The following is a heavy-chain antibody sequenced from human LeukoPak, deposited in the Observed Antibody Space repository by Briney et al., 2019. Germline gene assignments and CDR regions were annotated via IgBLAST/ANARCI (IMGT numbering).Heavy chain of an antibody. V-gene: IGHV3-23*01. Sequence: GGSLRLSCAASGFTFSTYGMTWVRQAPGKGLEWVSSNTDSGGSTYYADSVKGRFTIFRDNSKNTLYVQMNSLRAEDTAIYYCATTAAAGQLDYWGQGTLVTVSS. CDR3: ATTAAAGQLDY. CDR1: GFTFSTYG. D-gene: IGHD6-13*01. CDR2: NTDSGGST. J-gene: IGHJ4*02.